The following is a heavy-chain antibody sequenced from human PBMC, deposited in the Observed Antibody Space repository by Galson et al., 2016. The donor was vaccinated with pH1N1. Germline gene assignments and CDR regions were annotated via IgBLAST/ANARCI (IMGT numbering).Heavy chain of an antibody. V-gene: IGHV3-9*01. Sequence: SLRLSCAASGFTFDDYAMHWVRQAPGEGLEWVSGISWNSGSIGYADSVKGRFTISRDNAKNSLYLQMNSLRAEDTALYYCAKVDGYYLGYFDYWGQGTLVTVSS. CDR3: AKVDGYYLGYFDY. CDR1: GFTFDDYA. CDR2: ISWNSGSI. J-gene: IGHJ4*02. D-gene: IGHD1-26*01.